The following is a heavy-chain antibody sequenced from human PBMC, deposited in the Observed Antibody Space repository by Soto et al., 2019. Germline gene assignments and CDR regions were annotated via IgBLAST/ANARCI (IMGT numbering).Heavy chain of an antibody. CDR3: ASELCYCRGGSCYSRPPGNLDY. CDR2: IYYSGST. J-gene: IGHJ4*02. V-gene: IGHV4-30-4*01. Sequence: PLQMLCLTCTVSDGNISSRDYYWICIRQPPRKGLEWIGYIYYSGSTYYNPSLKSRVIISVDTSKNQFSLKLSSVTAADTAVYYCASELCYCRGGSCYSRPPGNLDYWGKGTVVTVSS. D-gene: IGHD2-15*01. CDR1: DGNISSRDYY.